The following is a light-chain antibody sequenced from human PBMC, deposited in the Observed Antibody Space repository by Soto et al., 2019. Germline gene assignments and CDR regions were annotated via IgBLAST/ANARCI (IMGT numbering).Light chain of an antibody. CDR2: GAS. Sequence: EIILTQSPDTLSLSPGERATLSCRASQSVSSSLAWYQQKPGQAPRLLIYGASARATGIPARFSGSGSGTEFTLTISSLEPEDFAVYYCQQRSNHGWTFGQGTKVDIK. V-gene: IGKV3-11*01. CDR1: QSVSSS. CDR3: QQRSNHGWT. J-gene: IGKJ1*01.